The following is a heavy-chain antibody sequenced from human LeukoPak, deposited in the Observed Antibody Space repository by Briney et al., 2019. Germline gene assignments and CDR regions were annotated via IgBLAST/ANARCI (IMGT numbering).Heavy chain of an antibody. CDR1: GYTLTELS. CDR3: ARDRYRYCSSTSCSNNWFDP. CDR2: FDPEDGET. D-gene: IGHD2-2*01. Sequence: ASVKVSCKVSGYTLTELSMHWVRQAPGKGLEWMGGFDPEDGETIYAQKFQGRVTMTEDTSTDTAHMELRSLRSDDTAVYYCARDRYRYCSSTSCSNNWFDPWGQGTLVTVSS. J-gene: IGHJ5*02. V-gene: IGHV1-24*01.